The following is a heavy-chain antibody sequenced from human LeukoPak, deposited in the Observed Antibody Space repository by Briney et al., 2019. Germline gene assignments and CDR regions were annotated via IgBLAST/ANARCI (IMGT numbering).Heavy chain of an antibody. V-gene: IGHV1-69*06. CDR1: GGTFSSYA. J-gene: IGHJ5*02. D-gene: IGHD3-3*01. CDR3: ARENSSITSFGVVTYNWFDP. CDR2: IIPIFGTA. Sequence: EASVKVSCKAAGGTFSSYAISWVRQAPGQGLEWMGGIIPIFGTANYAQKFQGRVTITADKSTSTAYMELSSLRSEDTAVYYCARENSSITSFGVVTYNWFDPWGQGTLVTVSS.